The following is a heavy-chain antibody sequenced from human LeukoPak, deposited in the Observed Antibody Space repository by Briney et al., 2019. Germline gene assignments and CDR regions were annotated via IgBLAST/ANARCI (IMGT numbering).Heavy chain of an antibody. D-gene: IGHD3-10*01. CDR2: FDHEDGET. CDR3: AATIDRITMVRGVAPDY. Sequence: ASVTVPCKVSGYTLTELSMHWVRQPPAKELDGVGGFDHEDGETNYPQKFQGRVTMTEDTSTDTAYMELSSLRSEDTAVCYCAATIDRITMVRGVAPDYWGQGTLVTVSS. J-gene: IGHJ4*02. CDR1: GYTLTELS. V-gene: IGHV1-24*01.